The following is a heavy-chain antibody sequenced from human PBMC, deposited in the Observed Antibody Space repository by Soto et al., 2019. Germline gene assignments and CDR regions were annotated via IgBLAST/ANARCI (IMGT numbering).Heavy chain of an antibody. D-gene: IGHD2-2*01. V-gene: IGHV1-69*12. CDR1: GGTFSSYA. CDR3: ATGGDIVLVPAAMIGGYYYYGMDV. Sequence: QVQLVQSGAEVKKPGSSVKVSCKASGGTFSSYAISWVRQAPGQGLEWMGGIIPIFGTANYAQKFQGRVTITADESTSTAYMELSSLGSEDTAVYYCATGGDIVLVPAAMIGGYYYYGMDVWGQGTTVTVSS. J-gene: IGHJ6*02. CDR2: IIPIFGTA.